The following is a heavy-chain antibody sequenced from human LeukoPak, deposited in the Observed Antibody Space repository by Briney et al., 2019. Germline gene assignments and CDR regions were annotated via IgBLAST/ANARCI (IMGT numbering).Heavy chain of an antibody. Sequence: GGSLRLSCAASRFTFSIYGMSWVRQAPGKGLEWVSAISGGGTTTYYADSVKGRFTISRDNSKNTLYLHMNSLRAEDTAVYYCAKVGPSRIVVPAAYWYFVLWGRGTLVTVSS. CDR2: ISGGGTTT. V-gene: IGHV3-23*01. CDR1: RFTFSIYG. J-gene: IGHJ2*01. CDR3: AKVGPSRIVVPAAYWYFVL. D-gene: IGHD2-2*01.